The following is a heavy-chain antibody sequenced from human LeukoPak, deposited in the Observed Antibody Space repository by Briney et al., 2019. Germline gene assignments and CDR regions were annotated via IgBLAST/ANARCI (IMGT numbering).Heavy chain of an antibody. J-gene: IGHJ4*02. CDR3: ARDRGDSGSYSLFDY. CDR1: GFTFSSYS. Sequence: AGGSLRLSCAASGFTFSSYSMNWVRQAPGKGLEWVSSISSSSSYIYYADSVKGRFTISRDNAKNSLYLQMSSLRVEDTAVYYCARDRGDSGSYSLFDYWGQGTLVTVSS. CDR2: ISSSSSYI. V-gene: IGHV3-21*01. D-gene: IGHD3-10*01.